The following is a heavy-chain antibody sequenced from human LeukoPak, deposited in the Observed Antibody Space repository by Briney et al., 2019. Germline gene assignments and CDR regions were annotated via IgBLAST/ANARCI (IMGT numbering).Heavy chain of an antibody. CDR2: IYHSGST. J-gene: IGHJ4*02. CDR1: GGSISSYY. D-gene: IGHD2-2*01. V-gene: IGHV4-59*01. Sequence: TSETLSLTCTVSGGSISSYYWSWIRQPPGKGLEWIGYIYHSGSTNYNPSLKSRGTISVDTSKNQFSLKLSSVTAADTAVYYCARDQRLFDFWGQGTLVTVSS. CDR3: ARDQRLFDF.